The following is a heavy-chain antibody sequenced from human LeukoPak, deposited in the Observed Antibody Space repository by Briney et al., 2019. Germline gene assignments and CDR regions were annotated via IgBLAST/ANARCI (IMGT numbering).Heavy chain of an antibody. J-gene: IGHJ4*02. CDR2: ISYDGSDK. CDR3: AKDHPFRGGFDY. V-gene: IGHV3-30*18. D-gene: IGHD3-16*01. CDR1: GFTFSSYW. Sequence: GGSLRLSCTVSGFTFSSYWMPWVRQAPGKGLEWVAVISYDGSDKYYAESVEGRFIISRDNSKNTLYVQVNSLRAEDTAVYYCAKDHPFRGGFDYWGQGTLVTVSS.